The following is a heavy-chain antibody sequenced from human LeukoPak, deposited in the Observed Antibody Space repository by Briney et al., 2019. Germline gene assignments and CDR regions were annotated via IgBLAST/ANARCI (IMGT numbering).Heavy chain of an antibody. Sequence: SETLSLTCAVNGGSFIGYYWSWIRQPPGKGLEWIGEINHSGSTNYNPSLKSRATISVDTSTKQFSLNLRSVTAADTAVYYCATLRSVAARFYDYYYMDVWGTGTTVTVSS. D-gene: IGHD6-6*01. J-gene: IGHJ6*03. CDR2: INHSGST. CDR1: GGSFIGYY. V-gene: IGHV4-34*01. CDR3: ATLRSVAARFYDYYYMDV.